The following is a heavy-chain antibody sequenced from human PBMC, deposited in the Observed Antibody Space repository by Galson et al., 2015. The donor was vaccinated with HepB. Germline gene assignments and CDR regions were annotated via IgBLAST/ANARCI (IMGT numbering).Heavy chain of an antibody. V-gene: IGHV1-18*04. CDR3: ARGYPPQTYYYDSSGPYYFDY. J-gene: IGHJ4*02. Sequence: SVKVSCKASGYTFTSYGISWVRQAPGQGLEWMGWISAYNGNTNYAQKLQGRVTMTTDTSTSTAYMELRSLRSDDTAVYYCARGYPPQTYYYDSSGPYYFDYWGQETLVTVSS. D-gene: IGHD3-22*01. CDR1: GYTFTSYG. CDR2: ISAYNGNT.